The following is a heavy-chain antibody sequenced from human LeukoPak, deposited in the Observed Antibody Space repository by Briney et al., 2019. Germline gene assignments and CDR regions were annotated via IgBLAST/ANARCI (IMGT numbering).Heavy chain of an antibody. CDR2: IYTSGST. V-gene: IGHV4-61*02. J-gene: IGHJ2*01. D-gene: IGHD2-21*02. CDR1: GGSISSGSYY. Sequence: SETLSLTCTVSGGSISSGSYYWSWIRQPAGKGLEWIGRIYTSGSTNYNPSLKSRVTMSVDTSKNQFSLKLSSVTAADTAVYYCAREGGGDCYSCWYFDLWGRGTLVTVSS. CDR3: AREGGGDCYSCWYFDL.